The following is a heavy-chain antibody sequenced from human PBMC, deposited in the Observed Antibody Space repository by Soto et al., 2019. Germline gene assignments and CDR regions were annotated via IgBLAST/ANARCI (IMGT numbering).Heavy chain of an antibody. CDR2: VSHDGRNT. J-gene: IGHJ4*02. CDR3: AKGGRQWLVTSDFNY. D-gene: IGHD6-19*01. Sequence: GESLKISCAASGFTFSDYAMHWVRQAPGKGLEWVAVVSHDGRNTHYADSVKGRFTISRDSSKNTVSLEMTSLRAEDTAVYYCAKGGRQWLVTSDFNYWGQGALVTVSS. CDR1: GFTFSDYA. V-gene: IGHV3-30*18.